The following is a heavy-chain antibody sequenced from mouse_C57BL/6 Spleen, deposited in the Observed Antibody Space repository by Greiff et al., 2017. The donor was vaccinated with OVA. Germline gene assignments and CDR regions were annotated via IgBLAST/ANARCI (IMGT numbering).Heavy chain of an antibody. Sequence: VQLQQPGAELVKPGASVKLSCKASGYTFTSYWMQWVKQRPGQGLEWIGEIDPSDSYTNYNQKFKGKATLTVDTSSSTSYMQLSRLTSEDSAVYYCARGAAGTEPDYWGQGTTLTVSS. D-gene: IGHD3-3*01. J-gene: IGHJ2*01. CDR2: IDPSDSYT. CDR1: GYTFTSYW. V-gene: IGHV1-50*01. CDR3: ARGAAGTEPDY.